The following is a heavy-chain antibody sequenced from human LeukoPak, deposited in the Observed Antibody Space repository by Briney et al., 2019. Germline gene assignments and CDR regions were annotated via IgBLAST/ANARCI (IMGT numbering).Heavy chain of an antibody. Sequence: ASVKVSCKASGYIFTSYGISWVRQAPGQGLEWMGWISAHNDNTNYAQKFQGRVTMTTDTFTSTVFLELRSLRSDDTAVYYCARDTARYSSDTSGYYGFDYWGQGTLVTVCS. J-gene: IGHJ4*02. V-gene: IGHV1-18*01. D-gene: IGHD3-22*01. CDR3: ARDTARYSSDTSGYYGFDY. CDR2: ISAHNDNT. CDR1: GYIFTSYG.